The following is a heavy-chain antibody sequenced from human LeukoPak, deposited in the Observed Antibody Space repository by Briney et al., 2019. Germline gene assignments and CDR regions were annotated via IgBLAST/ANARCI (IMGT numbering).Heavy chain of an antibody. J-gene: IGHJ5*02. CDR1: GGSISSGDYY. CDR3: AREISSGSYYNPFDP. D-gene: IGHD3-10*01. V-gene: IGHV4-39*07. Sequence: SETLSLTCTVSGGSISSGDYYWSWIRQPPGKGLEWIGSIYHGGSTYYNPSLKSRVTISVDTSKNQFSLKLSSVTAADTAVYYCAREISSGSYYNPFDPWGQGTLVTVSS. CDR2: IYHGGST.